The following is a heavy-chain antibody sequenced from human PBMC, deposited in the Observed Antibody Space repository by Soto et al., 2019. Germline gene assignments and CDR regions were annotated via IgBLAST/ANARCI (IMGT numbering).Heavy chain of an antibody. CDR1: GGSISSGGYY. CDR3: ARDNNGDYYYGMDV. D-gene: IGHD4-17*01. J-gene: IGHJ6*02. CDR2: IYYSGST. Sequence: RSLTCTVSGGSISSGGYYWSWIRQHPGKGLEWIGYIYYSGSTYYNPSLKSRVTISVDTSKNQFSLKLSSVTAADTAVYYCARDNNGDYYYGMDVWGQGTTVTVSS. V-gene: IGHV4-31*03.